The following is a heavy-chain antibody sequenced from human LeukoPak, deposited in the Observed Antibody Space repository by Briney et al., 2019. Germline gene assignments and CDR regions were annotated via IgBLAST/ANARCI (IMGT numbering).Heavy chain of an antibody. J-gene: IGHJ4*02. V-gene: IGHV3-23*01. CDR3: AKDRYSSTSLYYFDY. CDR2: ISGSGGST. D-gene: IGHD6-13*01. Sequence: PGGSLRLSCAASGFTFSSYAMSWVRQAPGKGLEWVSAISGSGGSTYYADSVKGRFTISRDNSKNTLYLQMNSLRAEDTAVYYCAKDRYSSTSLYYFDYWGQGTLVTVSS. CDR1: GFTFSSYA.